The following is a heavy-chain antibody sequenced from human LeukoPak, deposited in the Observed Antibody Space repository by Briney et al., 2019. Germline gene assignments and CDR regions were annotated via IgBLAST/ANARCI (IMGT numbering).Heavy chain of an antibody. CDR2: INPNSGGT. J-gene: IGHJ4*02. CDR1: GYTFTGYF. Sequence: GASVKDSCKASGYTFTGYFMHWVRRAPGQGLEWMGWINPNSGGTNYAQKFQGRVTMTSDTSISTAYIELTRLRSDDTAVYYCARDLDGSSGCDYWGQGTLVTVSS. D-gene: IGHD6-13*01. V-gene: IGHV1-2*02. CDR3: ARDLDGSSGCDY.